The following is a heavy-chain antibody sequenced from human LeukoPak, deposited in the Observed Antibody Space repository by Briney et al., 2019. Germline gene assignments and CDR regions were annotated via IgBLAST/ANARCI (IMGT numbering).Heavy chain of an antibody. V-gene: IGHV1-2*02. CDR3: ARSGYYYGLDV. J-gene: IGHJ6*02. CDR1: GYTFIDFY. Sequence: ASVRVSCKASGYTFIDFYMHWVRQAPGQGLEWMGWISSNSGGTNYAQKFQGRVTMTRDTSISTTYMELSRLRSDDTAVYYCARSGYYYGLDVWGQGTTVAVSS. CDR2: ISSNSGGT. D-gene: IGHD3-10*01.